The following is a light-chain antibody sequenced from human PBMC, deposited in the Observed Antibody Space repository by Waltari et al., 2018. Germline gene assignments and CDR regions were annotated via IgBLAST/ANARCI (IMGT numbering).Light chain of an antibody. V-gene: IGLV2-14*03. Sequence: QSALTQAASVSGSPGQPITISCTATSSDVGGYNYVSWYQQHPGKAPKLIIYDVSNRPSGVSNRFSGSKSGNTASLTISGLQAEDEADYYCNSYASSNTRVFGGGTKLTVL. CDR3: NSYASSNTRV. J-gene: IGLJ3*02. CDR2: DVS. CDR1: SSDVGGYNY.